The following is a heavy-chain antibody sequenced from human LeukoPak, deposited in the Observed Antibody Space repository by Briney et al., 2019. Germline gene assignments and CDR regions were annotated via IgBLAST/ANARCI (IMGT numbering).Heavy chain of an antibody. Sequence: PSETLSLTCTVSGGSISSYYWSWIRQPPGKGLEWIGYIYYSGSTNYNPSLKSRVTISEDTSKNQFSLKLSSVTAADTAVYYCARYITIFGVASWEYYMDVWGKGTTVTVSS. CDR1: GGSISSYY. CDR2: IYYSGST. V-gene: IGHV4-59*01. D-gene: IGHD3-3*01. J-gene: IGHJ6*03. CDR3: ARYITIFGVASWEYYMDV.